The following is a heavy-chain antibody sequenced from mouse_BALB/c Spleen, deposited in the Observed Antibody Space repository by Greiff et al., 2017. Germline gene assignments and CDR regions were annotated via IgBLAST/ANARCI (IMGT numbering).Heavy chain of an antibody. CDR2: ISYSGST. CDR1: GYSITSDYA. Sequence: EVKLMESGPGLVKPSQSLSLTCTVTGYSITSDYAWNWIRQFPGNKLEWMGYISYSGSTSYNPSLKSRISITRDTSKNQFFLQLNSVTTEDTATYYCARDYDYDYFDYWGQGTTLTVSS. J-gene: IGHJ2*01. CDR3: ARDYDYDYFDY. D-gene: IGHD2-4*01. V-gene: IGHV3-2*02.